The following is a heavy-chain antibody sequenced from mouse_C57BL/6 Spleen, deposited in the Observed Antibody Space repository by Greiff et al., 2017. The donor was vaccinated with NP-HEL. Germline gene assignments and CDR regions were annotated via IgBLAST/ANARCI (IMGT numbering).Heavy chain of an antibody. D-gene: IGHD1-1*01. CDR1: GYTFTDYN. V-gene: IGHV1-18*01. Sequence: EVQLQQSGPELVKPGASVKIPCKASGYTFTDYNMDWVKQSHGKSLEWIGDINPNNGGTIYNQKFKGKATLTVDKSSSTAYMELRSLTSEDTAVYYCARDYYYGSSYGYFDVWGTGTTVTVSS. CDR2: INPNNGGT. CDR3: ARDYYYGSSYGYFDV. J-gene: IGHJ1*03.